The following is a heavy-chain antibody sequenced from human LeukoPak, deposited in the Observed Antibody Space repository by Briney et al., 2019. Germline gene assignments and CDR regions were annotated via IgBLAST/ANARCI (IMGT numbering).Heavy chain of an antibody. V-gene: IGHV3-74*01. D-gene: IGHD1/OR15-1a*01. J-gene: IGHJ4*02. CDR3: ARSNNGFDY. Sequence: GGSLRLSCAASGFTFISYWMHWVRQAPGKGLVWVSRSNIDGSITSYADSVKGRFTISRDNAKNTLYLQMNSLRAEDTAVYYCARSNNGFDYWGQGTLVTVSS. CDR2: SNIDGSIT. CDR1: GFTFISYW.